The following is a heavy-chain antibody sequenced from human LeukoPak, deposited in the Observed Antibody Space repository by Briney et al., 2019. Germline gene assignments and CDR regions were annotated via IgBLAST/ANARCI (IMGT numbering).Heavy chain of an antibody. CDR2: ISGSGGST. D-gene: IGHD1-26*01. J-gene: IGHJ6*02. Sequence: QPGGSLRLSCAASGFTFSSYAMSWVRQAPGKGLEWVSAISGSGGSTYHADSVKGRFTISRDNSKNTLYLQMNSLRAEDTAVYYCAKGEGATNYYYYGMDVWGQGTTVTVSS. V-gene: IGHV3-23*01. CDR1: GFTFSSYA. CDR3: AKGEGATNYYYYGMDV.